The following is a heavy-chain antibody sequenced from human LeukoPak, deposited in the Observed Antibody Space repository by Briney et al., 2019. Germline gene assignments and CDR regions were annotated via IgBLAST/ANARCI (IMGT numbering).Heavy chain of an antibody. J-gene: IGHJ4*02. Sequence: NPGGSLRLSCAASGFTFNNYSMNWVRQAPGEGLEWVSSISSSSSHIYYADSVKGRFTISRDNAKNSLYLQMNSLRAEDTAVYYCARDWELVDYWGQGTLVTVSS. CDR3: ARDWELVDY. CDR2: ISSSSSHI. V-gene: IGHV3-21*06. CDR1: GFTFNNYS. D-gene: IGHD1-26*01.